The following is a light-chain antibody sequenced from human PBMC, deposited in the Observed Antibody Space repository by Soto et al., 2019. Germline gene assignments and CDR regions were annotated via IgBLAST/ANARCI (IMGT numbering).Light chain of an antibody. CDR1: SSDVGGYNF. CDR3: YSYTSSSTHV. Sequence: QSALTQPASVSGSPGQSITISCTGTSSDVGGYNFVSWYQQHPGKVPKLMIFDVNRRPSGVSDRFSGSKSGNTASLTISGLQAEDEGDYYCYSYTSSSTHVFGSGTKVTVL. J-gene: IGLJ1*01. V-gene: IGLV2-14*03. CDR2: DVN.